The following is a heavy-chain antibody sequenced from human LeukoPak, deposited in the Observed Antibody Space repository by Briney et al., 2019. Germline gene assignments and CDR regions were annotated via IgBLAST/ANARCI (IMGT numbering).Heavy chain of an antibody. D-gene: IGHD4-17*01. Sequence: GRSLRLSCAASGFTLDDYAMQWVRQAPGKGLGWVSGISWNSGSIVYADSVKGRFTISRDNAKNSLYLQMNSLRAEDMALYYCAKDLYGDYPAGDCAFDIWGQGTMVTVSS. J-gene: IGHJ3*02. V-gene: IGHV3-9*03. CDR1: GFTLDDYA. CDR3: AKDLYGDYPAGDCAFDI. CDR2: ISWNSGSI.